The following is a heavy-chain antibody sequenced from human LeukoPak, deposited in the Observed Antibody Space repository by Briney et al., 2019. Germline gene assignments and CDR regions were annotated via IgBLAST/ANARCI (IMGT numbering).Heavy chain of an antibody. CDR2: ICSSSSTI. J-gene: IGHJ4*02. V-gene: IGHV3-48*01. Sequence: GGSLRLSCAASGFTFCIYSMNWVCQAPGKGLEWGSYICSSSSTIYYADSVKGRFTTSRDNTKSSLYLQMNSLRAEDTAVYYCARVYGSGSYAAFDYWGQGTLVTVSS. D-gene: IGHD3-10*01. CDR1: GFTFCIYS. CDR3: ARVYGSGSYAAFDY.